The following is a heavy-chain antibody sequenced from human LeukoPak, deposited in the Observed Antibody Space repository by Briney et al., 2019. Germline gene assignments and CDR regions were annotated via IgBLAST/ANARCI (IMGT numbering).Heavy chain of an antibody. D-gene: IGHD2-2*03. Sequence: GGSLRLSCAASGFTFSSYSMNWVRQAPGKGLEWVSSISSSSSYIYYADSVKGRFTISRDNAKNSLYLQMNSLRAEDTAVYYCASALDIVVVPASYYYYGMDVWGQGTTVTVSS. CDR1: GFTFSSYS. CDR2: ISSSSSYI. CDR3: ASALDIVVVPASYYYYGMDV. J-gene: IGHJ6*02. V-gene: IGHV3-21*01.